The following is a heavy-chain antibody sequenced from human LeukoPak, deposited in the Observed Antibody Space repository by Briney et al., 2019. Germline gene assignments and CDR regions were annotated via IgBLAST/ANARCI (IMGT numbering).Heavy chain of an antibody. CDR2: INHSGST. J-gene: IGHJ5*02. CDR3: ARGRNWFDP. CDR1: GGSFSGYY. V-gene: IGHV4-34*01. Sequence: SETLSLTCAVYGGSFSGYYWSWIRQPPGKGLEWIGEINHSGSTNYNPSLRSRVTISVDTSKNQFSLKLSSVTAADTAVYYCARGRNWFDPWGQGTLVTVSS.